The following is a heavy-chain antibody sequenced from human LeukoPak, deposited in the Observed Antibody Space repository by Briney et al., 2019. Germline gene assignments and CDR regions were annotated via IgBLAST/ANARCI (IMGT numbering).Heavy chain of an antibody. Sequence: ASVKVSCKASGYTFSGYYMHWVRQAPGQGLEWMGWINPNSGGTNYAQKFQGRVTMTRDTSISTAYMELRRLTSDDTAVYYCAIASIMYVVVPAAIDHGGKGTLVTVSS. CDR1: GYTFSGYY. J-gene: IGHJ4*02. V-gene: IGHV1-2*02. D-gene: IGHD2-2*01. CDR3: AIASIMYVVVPAAIDH. CDR2: INPNSGGT.